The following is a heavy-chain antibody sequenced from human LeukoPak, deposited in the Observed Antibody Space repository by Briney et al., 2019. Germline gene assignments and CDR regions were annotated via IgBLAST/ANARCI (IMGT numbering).Heavy chain of an antibody. CDR2: IYYSGST. J-gene: IGHJ4*02. CDR1: GGSISSSSYY. Sequence: SETLSLTCTVSGGSISSSSYYWGWIRQPPGKGLEWIGSIYYSGSTYYNPSLKSRVTISVDTSKNQFSLKLSSVTAADTAVYYCAREGPSPGLVRGVNGFDYWGQGTLVTVSS. D-gene: IGHD3-10*01. V-gene: IGHV4-39*07. CDR3: AREGPSPGLVRGVNGFDY.